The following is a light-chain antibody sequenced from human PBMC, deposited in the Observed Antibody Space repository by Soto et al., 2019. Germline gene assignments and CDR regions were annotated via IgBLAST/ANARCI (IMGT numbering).Light chain of an antibody. Sequence: QSALTQPASVSGSPGQSITISCTGTSSDIGSYNFVSWYQQHPGKAPKLMIYDVTHRPSGVSDRFSGSKSGNTASLTISGLQPEDEADYYCSSYTTTTTVVFGGGTQLTVL. CDR3: SSYTTTTTVV. CDR2: DVT. V-gene: IGLV2-14*03. J-gene: IGLJ2*01. CDR1: SSDIGSYNF.